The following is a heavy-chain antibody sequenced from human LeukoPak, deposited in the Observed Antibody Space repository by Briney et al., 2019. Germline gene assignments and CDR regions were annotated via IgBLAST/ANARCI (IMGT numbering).Heavy chain of an antibody. CDR1: GYSISSGYY. CDR3: ARGLGRQQLVSPFDY. D-gene: IGHD6-13*01. CDR2: IYHSDTI. J-gene: IGHJ4*02. V-gene: IGHV4-38-2*02. Sequence: SETLSLTCTVSGYSISSGYYWGWIRQPPGKGLEWLASIYHSDTIYYNPSLKSRVTISVDTSKNQFSLKLTSVTAADTAVYYCARGLGRQQLVSPFDYWGQGTLVTVSS.